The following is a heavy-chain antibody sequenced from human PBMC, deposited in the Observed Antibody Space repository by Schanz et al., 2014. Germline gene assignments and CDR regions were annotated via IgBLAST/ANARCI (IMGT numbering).Heavy chain of an antibody. J-gene: IGHJ4*02. V-gene: IGHV1-8*01. CDR1: GYSFTTYD. CDR3: SVQYGRRDV. Sequence: QVQLVQSGAEVKKPGASVRVSCKASGYSFTTYDVNWVRQATGQGLEWRGWMNPTTGNRGYAQNFESGVFMITVATVKTSVMEKTNRKSEGARDYYCSVQYGRRDVWGQGTLIAVSS. D-gene: IGHD1-1*01. CDR2: MNPTTGNR.